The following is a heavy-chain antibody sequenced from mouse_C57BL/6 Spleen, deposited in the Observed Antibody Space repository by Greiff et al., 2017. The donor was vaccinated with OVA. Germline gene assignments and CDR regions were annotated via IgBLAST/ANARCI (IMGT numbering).Heavy chain of an antibody. Sequence: VKLQESGAELVRPGTSVKVSCKASGYAFTNYLIEWVKQRPGQGLEWIGVINPGSGGTNYNEKFKGKATLTADKSSSTAYLQLSSLTSEDSAVYFCARSFYYGSSYDYFDYWGQGTTLTVSS. D-gene: IGHD1-1*01. J-gene: IGHJ2*01. CDR1: GYAFTNYL. CDR3: ARSFYYGSSYDYFDY. V-gene: IGHV1-54*01. CDR2: INPGSGGT.